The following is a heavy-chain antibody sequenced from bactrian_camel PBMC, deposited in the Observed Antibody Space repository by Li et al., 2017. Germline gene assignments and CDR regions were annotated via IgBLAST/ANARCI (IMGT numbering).Heavy chain of an antibody. CDR1: GLTSSAYC. CDR3: ATVDLRTQRGWAY. D-gene: IGHD5*01. CDR2: IYTGGRRT. V-gene: IGHV3S1*01. Sequence: QVQLVESGGGEVQAGGSLRLVCSTSGLTSSAYCMGWFRQTPGKEREEVAAIYTGGRRTRYADSVKGRSTISQDNAKSTVYLQMSDLKPEDTAVYYCATVDLRTQRGWAYWGQGTQVTVS. J-gene: IGHJ4*01.